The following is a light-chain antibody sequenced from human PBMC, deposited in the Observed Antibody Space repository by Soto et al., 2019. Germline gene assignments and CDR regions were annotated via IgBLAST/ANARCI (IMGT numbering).Light chain of an antibody. CDR2: YDR. CDR1: NIGSQS. CDR3: QVWDSSGDHLGV. J-gene: IGLJ3*02. Sequence: SYELTQPPSVSVSPGKTATITCGGNNIGSQSVHWYQQKPGQAPVLVMFYDRVRPSGIPDRFSGSNSGNTATLTISRVEAGDEAYYYCQVWDSSGDHLGVFGGGTKLTVL. V-gene: IGLV3-21*01.